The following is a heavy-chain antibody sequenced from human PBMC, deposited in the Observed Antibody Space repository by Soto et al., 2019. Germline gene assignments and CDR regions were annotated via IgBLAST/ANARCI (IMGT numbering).Heavy chain of an antibody. J-gene: IGHJ4*02. CDR3: AKGGPLVLMDY. Sequence: GGALRLSCAASGVTFSSYAMSWVRQAPGKGLEWGSAISGSGGTTYYADSVRGRFTISRDNSKNTLYLQINSLRAEDTAVYYCAKGGPLVLMDYWGQGTLVTVSS. D-gene: IGHD3-22*01. V-gene: IGHV3-23*01. CDR1: GVTFSSYA. CDR2: ISGSGGTT.